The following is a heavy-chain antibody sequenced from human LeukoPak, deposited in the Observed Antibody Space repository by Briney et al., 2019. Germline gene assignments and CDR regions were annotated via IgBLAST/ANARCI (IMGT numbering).Heavy chain of an antibody. Sequence: GGSLRLSCAASGFIFTKYWMHWVRQASGKGLVWVSHVNSDGSATSYADSVKGRFTISRDNSKNTLYLQMNSLRAEDTAVYYCAKESSSWYYFDYWGQGTLVTVSS. CDR2: VNSDGSAT. J-gene: IGHJ4*02. D-gene: IGHD6-13*01. CDR1: GFIFTKYW. V-gene: IGHV3-74*01. CDR3: AKESSSWYYFDY.